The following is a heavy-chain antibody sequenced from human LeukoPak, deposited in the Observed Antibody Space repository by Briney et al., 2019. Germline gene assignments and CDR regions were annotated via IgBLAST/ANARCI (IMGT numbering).Heavy chain of an antibody. Sequence: PSETLSLTCTVSGGSISSYYWSWIRQPPGKGLELIGYIYYSGSTNYNPSLKSRVTISVDTSKNQFSLKLSSVTAADTAVYYCARDLDSIFDYWGQGTLVTVSS. V-gene: IGHV4-59*01. D-gene: IGHD3-22*01. J-gene: IGHJ4*02. CDR3: ARDLDSIFDY. CDR2: IYYSGST. CDR1: GGSISSYY.